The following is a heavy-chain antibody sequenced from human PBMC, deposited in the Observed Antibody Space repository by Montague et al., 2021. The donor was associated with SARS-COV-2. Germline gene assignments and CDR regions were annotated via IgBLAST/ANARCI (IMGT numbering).Heavy chain of an antibody. D-gene: IGHD3-10*01. Sequence: SETLSLTCSVSGTSMRSYYWTWVRQSPEKGLQWLGYTYYSGSTSYDPSLKSRLTMTVDTSKNQFTLRLMSVTAADSAVYYCARVEGVICGITHFDYWGQGLPVTVSS. CDR2: TYYSGST. CDR3: ARVEGVICGITHFDY. J-gene: IGHJ4*02. V-gene: IGHV4-59*13. CDR1: GTSMRSYY.